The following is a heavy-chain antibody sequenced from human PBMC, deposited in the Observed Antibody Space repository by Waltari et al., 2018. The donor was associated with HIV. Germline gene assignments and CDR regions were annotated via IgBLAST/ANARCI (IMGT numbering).Heavy chain of an antibody. V-gene: IGHV1-69*12. CDR1: GVTSHTYP. D-gene: IGHD4-17*01. Sequence: QVQLLQSGAEVKKPGSSVKVSCKTSGVTSHTYPISRLRQAPGQGPEWMGGISALIGKPKYAQKFEGRITITADESTSTTYMEMSGLRSEDTAMYFCARGKLMTTFDDWGQGTLVIVSS. CDR2: ISALIGKP. J-gene: IGHJ4*02. CDR3: ARGKLMTTFDD.